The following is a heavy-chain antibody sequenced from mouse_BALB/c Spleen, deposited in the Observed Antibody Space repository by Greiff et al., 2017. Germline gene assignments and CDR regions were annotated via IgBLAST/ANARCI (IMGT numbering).Heavy chain of an antibody. J-gene: IGHJ4*01. CDR3: ARALYYRYDEAMDY. Sequence: QVQLKESGPGLVAPSQSLSITCTVSGFSLTSYGVHWVRQPPGQGLEWLGVICAGGSTNYNSALMSRLSISKDNSKSQVFLKMNSLQTDDTAMYYCARALYYRYDEAMDYWGQGTSVTVSS. V-gene: IGHV2-9*02. CDR2: ICAGGST. D-gene: IGHD2-14*01. CDR1: GFSLTSYG.